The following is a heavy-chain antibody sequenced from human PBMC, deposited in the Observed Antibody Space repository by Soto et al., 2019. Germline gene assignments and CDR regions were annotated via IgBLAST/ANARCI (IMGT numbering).Heavy chain of an antibody. CDR2: ISGRAPTT. CDR1: GVTFTRHD. V-gene: IGHV3-23*01. CDR3: AKMPWDHPPGGAC. Sequence: GGSLRLSCSASGVTFTRHDVSWVRQAPGKGLEWASAISGRAPTTFYADSVKGRFIISRDISKSTLYLQMNSLTAGDTAIYYCAKMPWDHPPGGACWGPGTLVTVSS. D-gene: IGHD1-26*01. J-gene: IGHJ4*02.